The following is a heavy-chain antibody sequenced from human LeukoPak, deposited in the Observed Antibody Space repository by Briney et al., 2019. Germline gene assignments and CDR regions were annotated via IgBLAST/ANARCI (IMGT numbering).Heavy chain of an antibody. CDR3: VRTSGYSYGNDLDY. D-gene: IGHD5-18*01. CDR1: GFTFSSYA. Sequence: GRSLRLSCAVSGFTFSSYAMHWVRQAPGKGLEWVAVIPSEGSNKYYADSVKGRFTISRDNSKNTLYLQMNTLRAEDTAVYYCVRTSGYSYGNDLDYWGQGTLVTVSS. CDR2: IPSEGSNK. V-gene: IGHV3-30*03. J-gene: IGHJ4*02.